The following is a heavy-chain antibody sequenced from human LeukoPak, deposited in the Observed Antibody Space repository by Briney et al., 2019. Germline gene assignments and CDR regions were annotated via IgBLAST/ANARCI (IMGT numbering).Heavy chain of an antibody. CDR1: GFTFSSYA. Sequence: GGSLRLSCAASGFTFSSYAMHWVRQAPGKGLEWVAVISYDGSNKYYADSVKGRFTISRDNSKNTLYLQMNSLRAEDTAVYYCARDQTAGTLDYWGQGTLVTVSS. CDR3: ARDQTAGTLDY. V-gene: IGHV3-30-3*01. J-gene: IGHJ4*02. CDR2: ISYDGSNK. D-gene: IGHD6-19*01.